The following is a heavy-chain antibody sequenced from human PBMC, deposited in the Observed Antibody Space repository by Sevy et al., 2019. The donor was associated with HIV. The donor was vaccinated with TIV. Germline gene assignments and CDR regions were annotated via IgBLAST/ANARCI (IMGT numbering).Heavy chain of an antibody. J-gene: IGHJ4*02. D-gene: IGHD2-8*02. CDR2: LNPKSGGA. CDR3: ATHYCTATTCEGHY. V-gene: IGHV1-2*06. Sequence: ASVKVSCKTSGYTFTGYYIHWVRQAPGQGLEWMGRLNPKSGGADYAQQFQGRVTLTRDTSLNTAYMGLSSLTSDDTAVYYCATHYCTATTCEGHYWGQGALVTVSS. CDR1: GYTFTGYY.